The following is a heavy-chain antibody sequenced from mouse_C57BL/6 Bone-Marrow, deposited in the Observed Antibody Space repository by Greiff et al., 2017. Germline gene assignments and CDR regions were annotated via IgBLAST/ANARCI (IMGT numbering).Heavy chain of an antibody. Sequence: QVQLQQPGAELVKPGASVKMSCKASGYTFTSYGISWVKQRTGQGLEWIGEIYPRSGNTYYNEKFKGKATLTADKSSSTAYMELRSLTSEDSAVYFCAREATVVAKWYFDVWGTGTTVTVSS. CDR2: IYPRSGNT. D-gene: IGHD1-1*01. CDR1: GYTFTSYG. CDR3: AREATVVAKWYFDV. J-gene: IGHJ1*03. V-gene: IGHV1-81*01.